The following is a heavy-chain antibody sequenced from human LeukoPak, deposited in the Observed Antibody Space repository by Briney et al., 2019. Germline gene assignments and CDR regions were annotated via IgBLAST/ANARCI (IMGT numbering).Heavy chain of an antibody. V-gene: IGHV1-69*04. CDR2: IIPILGIA. D-gene: IGHD6-19*01. CDR1: RGTFSSYA. Sequence: VASVRASCKPSRGTFSSYAISWVRQAPGQRLEWMGRIIPILGIANYAQKFQGRVTITADKFPSTAYMELSSLRSEDTAVYYCASPHSSGWSGLDYWGQGTLVTVSS. J-gene: IGHJ4*02. CDR3: ASPHSSGWSGLDY.